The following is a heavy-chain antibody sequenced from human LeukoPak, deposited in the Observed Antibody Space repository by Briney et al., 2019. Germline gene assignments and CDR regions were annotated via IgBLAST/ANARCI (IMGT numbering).Heavy chain of an antibody. V-gene: IGHV4-59*01. J-gene: IGHJ5*02. CDR3: ARDAWGGGRGYSYGPNWFDP. Sequence: SETLSLTCTVSAGSISSYYWSWIRQPPGKGLEWIGYIYYSGSTNYNPSLKSRVTISVDTSKNQFSLKLSSGAAADTAVYYCARDAWGGGRGYSYGPNWFDPWGQGTLVTVSS. CDR1: AGSISSYY. D-gene: IGHD5-18*01. CDR2: IYYSGST.